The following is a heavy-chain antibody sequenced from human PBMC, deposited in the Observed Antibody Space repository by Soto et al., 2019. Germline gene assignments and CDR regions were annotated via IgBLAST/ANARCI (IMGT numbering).Heavy chain of an antibody. CDR2: INAGNGNT. V-gene: IGHV1-3*01. CDR1: GYTFTSYA. J-gene: IGHJ6*02. Sequence: QVQLVQSGAEVKKPGASVKVSCKASGYTFTSYAMHWVRQAPGQRLEWMGWINAGNGNTKYSQKLQGRVTNTRDTFASTAYMELMSLRSEATAVYYCARSPLYYYGSGSYRYYYGMDVWGQGTTVTVSS. D-gene: IGHD3-10*01. CDR3: ARSPLYYYGSGSYRYYYGMDV.